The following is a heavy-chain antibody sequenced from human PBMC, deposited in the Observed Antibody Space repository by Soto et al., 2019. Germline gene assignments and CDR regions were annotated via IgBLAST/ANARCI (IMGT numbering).Heavy chain of an antibody. CDR3: ARGMGFDRSGYAFFDS. Sequence: EVQLVESGGGLVKPGGSLRLSCAASGFTFSGHTINWVRQAPGKGLEWVSSVSSSSRYTYYADSVKGRFTVSRDNAEKSLYLQMNSLRAEDTAMYYCARGMGFDRSGYAFFDSWGQGTLVTVSS. D-gene: IGHD3-10*01. V-gene: IGHV3-21*01. J-gene: IGHJ4*02. CDR2: VSSSSRYT. CDR1: GFTFSGHT.